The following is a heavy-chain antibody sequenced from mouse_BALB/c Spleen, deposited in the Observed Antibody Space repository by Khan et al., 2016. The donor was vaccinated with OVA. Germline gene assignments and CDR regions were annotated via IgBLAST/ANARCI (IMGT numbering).Heavy chain of an antibody. CDR2: INPSSGYT. J-gene: IGHJ3*01. CDR1: GYTFTSYT. D-gene: IGHD2-5*01. CDR3: AREGAYYRNYGWLAY. V-gene: IGHV1-4*01. Sequence: QVQLKESGAELARPGASVKMSCKASGYTFTSYTMHWVKQRPGQGLEWIGYINPSSGYTNYNQKFKDKATLTADKSSSTAYMQLSSLTSEDSAVYYCAREGAYYRNYGWLAYWGQGTLVTVSA.